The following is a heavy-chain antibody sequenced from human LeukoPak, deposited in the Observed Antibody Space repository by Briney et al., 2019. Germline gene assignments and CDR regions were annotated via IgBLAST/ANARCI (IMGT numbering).Heavy chain of an antibody. Sequence: GGSLRLSCAASGFTFSYYSMNWIRQAPGKGLEWVSDISDTGKDIYYADSVKGRFTISRDNAHNSLYLQMNSLRAEDTAVYYCATGEPGEAFDIWGQGTMVTVTS. J-gene: IGHJ3*02. CDR1: GFTFSYYS. D-gene: IGHD3-16*01. CDR2: ISDTGKDI. CDR3: ATGEPGEAFDI. V-gene: IGHV3-21*06.